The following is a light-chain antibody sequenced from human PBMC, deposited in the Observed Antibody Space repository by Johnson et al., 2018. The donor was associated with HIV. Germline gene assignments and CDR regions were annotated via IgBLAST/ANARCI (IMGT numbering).Light chain of an antibody. J-gene: IGLJ1*01. CDR3: GTWDSSLSAYV. Sequence: QSVLTQPPSVSAAPGQKVTISCSGSSSNIGNNYVSWYQQLPGTAPKLLIYDNNKRPSGIPDRFSGSKSVTSATLAITGLQTGDEADYYCGTWDSSLSAYVFGTGTKVTVL. CDR2: DNN. V-gene: IGLV1-51*01. CDR1: SSNIGNNY.